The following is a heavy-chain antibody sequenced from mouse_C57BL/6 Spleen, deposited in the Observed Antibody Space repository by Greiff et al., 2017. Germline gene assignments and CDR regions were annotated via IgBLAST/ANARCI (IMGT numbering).Heavy chain of an antibody. D-gene: IGHD1-1*01. CDR3: ARSYYGSSYGGAMDY. V-gene: IGHV1-55*01. J-gene: IGHJ4*01. CDR1: GYTFTSYW. CDR2: IYPGSGST. Sequence: QVQLQQSGAELVKPGASVKMSCKASGYTFTSYWITWVKQRPGQGLAWIGDIYPGSGSTNYNEKFKSKATLTVDTSSSTAYMQRSSLTSEDSAVYYCARSYYGSSYGGAMDYWGQGTSVTVSS.